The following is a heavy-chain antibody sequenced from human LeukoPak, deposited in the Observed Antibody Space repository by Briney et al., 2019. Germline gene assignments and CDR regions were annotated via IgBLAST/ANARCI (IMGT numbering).Heavy chain of an antibody. Sequence: GGSLRLSCAASGFTFSSYWMSWVRQAPGKGLEWVANIKHDGSEKYYVDSVKGRFTISRDNAKSSLYLQMNSLRAEDTAVYYCARRLGLGFGEYSNNWFDPWGQGTLVTVSS. D-gene: IGHD3-10*01. CDR1: GFTFSSYW. J-gene: IGHJ5*02. V-gene: IGHV3-7*01. CDR2: IKHDGSEK. CDR3: ARRLGLGFGEYSNNWFDP.